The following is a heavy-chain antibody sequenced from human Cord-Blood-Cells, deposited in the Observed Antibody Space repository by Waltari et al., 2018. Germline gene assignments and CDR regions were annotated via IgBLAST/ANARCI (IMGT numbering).Heavy chain of an antibody. Sequence: QVQLVESGGGVVQPGRSLRLSCAASGFTFSSYGMHWVRQAPGKGLEWVAVIGYDGSNKYYADSVKGRFTISRDNSKNTLYLQMNSLRAEDTAVYYCAREALSPYSSSWYFDYWGQGTLVTVSS. CDR2: IGYDGSNK. CDR1: GFTFSSYG. D-gene: IGHD6-13*01. J-gene: IGHJ4*02. CDR3: AREALSPYSSSWYFDY. V-gene: IGHV3-33*01.